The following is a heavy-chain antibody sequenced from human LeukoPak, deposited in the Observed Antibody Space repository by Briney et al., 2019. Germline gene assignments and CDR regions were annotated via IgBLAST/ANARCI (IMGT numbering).Heavy chain of an antibody. D-gene: IGHD6-13*01. J-gene: IGHJ4*02. Sequence: AGSLRLSCAASGFTFSGYGMHWVRQAPGKGLEWVAVISYDGSNKYYADTVKGRFTISRDNSKNTLYLQMNSLRAEDMAVYYCAKDGGAAAGTIDYWGQGTLVTVSS. CDR2: ISYDGSNK. CDR1: GFTFSGYG. CDR3: AKDGGAAAGTIDY. V-gene: IGHV3-30*18.